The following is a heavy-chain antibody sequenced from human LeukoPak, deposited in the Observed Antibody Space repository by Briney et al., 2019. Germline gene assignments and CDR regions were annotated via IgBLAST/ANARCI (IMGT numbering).Heavy chain of an antibody. Sequence: SETLSLTCAVYGRSFSGYYWSWIRQPPGKGLEWIGSINHSGSTYYNPSLKSRVTVSVDTSKNQVSLRLSSVTAADTAVYYCARVCSSGRCLDYWGQGTLVTVSS. CDR3: ARVCSSGRCLDY. V-gene: IGHV4-34*01. CDR1: GRSFSGYY. D-gene: IGHD2-15*01. J-gene: IGHJ4*02. CDR2: INHSGST.